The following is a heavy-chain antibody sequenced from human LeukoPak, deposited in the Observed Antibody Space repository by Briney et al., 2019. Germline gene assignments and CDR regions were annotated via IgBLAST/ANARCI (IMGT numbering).Heavy chain of an antibody. CDR1: GGSISSYY. CDR3: ARVFVFWYFDL. V-gene: IGHV4-4*07. J-gene: IGHJ2*01. CDR2: IYSSGST. D-gene: IGHD3-16*01. Sequence: SENVSLTCTVFGGSISSYYWSWIRRPAGKGLEWIGRIYSSGSTTYKPSLMGPGSMSVDTSKIPFSLKLTSVTAADTAVYYCARVFVFWYFDLCGGSNLVTVSS.